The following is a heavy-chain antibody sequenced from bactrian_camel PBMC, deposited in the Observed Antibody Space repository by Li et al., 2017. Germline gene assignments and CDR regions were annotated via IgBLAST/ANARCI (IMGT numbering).Heavy chain of an antibody. CDR2: ISTDGAA. V-gene: IGHV3S55*01. CDR3: KPYQDAGRLWCAVGP. Sequence: HVQLVESGGGSVQAGGSLRLSCTVPGFTSNRCGMYWYRQAAGKQREWVSSISTDGAAVYADSVQGRFTISKDKDKDTVYLQMNSLNPEGTAMYSCKPYQDAGRLWCAVGPWGQGTQVTVS. CDR1: GFTSNRCG. D-gene: IGHD1*01. J-gene: IGHJ6*01.